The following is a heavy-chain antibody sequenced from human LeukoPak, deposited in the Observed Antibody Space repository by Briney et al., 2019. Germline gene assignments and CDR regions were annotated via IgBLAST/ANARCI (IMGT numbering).Heavy chain of an antibody. V-gene: IGHV1-46*01. CDR3: ARDAIENYDFWSGSYYYFDY. D-gene: IGHD3-3*01. Sequence: ASVKVYCKSSGYTFTNYYIQWVRQAPGQGLEWMGIINPSGGSTSYAQSFQGRVTMTRDTSTSTVYMELSSLRSEDTAVYYCARDAIENYDFWSGSYYYFDYWGQGTLVTVSS. CDR2: INPSGGST. J-gene: IGHJ4*02. CDR1: GYTFTNYY.